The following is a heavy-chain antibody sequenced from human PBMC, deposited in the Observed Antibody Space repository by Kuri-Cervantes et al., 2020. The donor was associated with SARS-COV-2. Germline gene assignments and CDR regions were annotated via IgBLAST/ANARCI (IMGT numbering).Heavy chain of an antibody. CDR1: GFTSSSYA. CDR2: TSYDGSNK. D-gene: IGHD2-15*01. J-gene: IGHJ4*02. CDR3: AKDPNGIVVVVAAIDS. Sequence: GGSLRLSCAASGFTSSSYAMHWVRQAPGKGLEWVAVTSYDGSNKYYADSVKGRFAISRDNSKNTLSLEMDSLRADDTAVYYCAKDPNGIVVVVAAIDSWGQGTLVTVSS. V-gene: IGHV3-30*09.